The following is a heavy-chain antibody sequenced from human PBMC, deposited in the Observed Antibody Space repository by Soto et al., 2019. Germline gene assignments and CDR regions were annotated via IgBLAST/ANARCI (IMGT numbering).Heavy chain of an antibody. Sequence: ASVKVSCKASGYTFTSYGISWVRLAPGQGLEWMGWISAYNGNTNYAQKLQGRVTMTTDTSTSTAYMELRSLRSDDTAVYYCARDLIVVVPAAQYYYYMDVWGKGTTVTVSS. CDR1: GYTFTSYG. D-gene: IGHD2-2*01. CDR3: ARDLIVVVPAAQYYYYMDV. V-gene: IGHV1-18*01. CDR2: ISAYNGNT. J-gene: IGHJ6*03.